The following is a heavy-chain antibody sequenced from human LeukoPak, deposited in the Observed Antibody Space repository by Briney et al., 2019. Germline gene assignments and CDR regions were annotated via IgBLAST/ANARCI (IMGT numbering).Heavy chain of an antibody. CDR2: IYFTGST. V-gene: IGHV4-59*01. CDR3: ARVVPDGYSDF. Sequence: SETLPLTCTVSGGSISPYFWSWIRQPPGKGLEWIGYIYFTGSTNYNPSLKRRVTISVDTSKNQFSLKLNSVTAADTAVYYCARVVPDGYSDFWGQGTLVTVSS. J-gene: IGHJ4*02. CDR1: GGSISPYF. D-gene: IGHD5-12*01.